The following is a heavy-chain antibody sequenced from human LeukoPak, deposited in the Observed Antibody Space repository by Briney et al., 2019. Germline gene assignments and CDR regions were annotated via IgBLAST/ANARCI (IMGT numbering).Heavy chain of an antibody. Sequence: GGSLRLSCTVSGFTVSSNSMSWVRQAPGKGLEWVSFIYSDNTHYSDSVKGRFTISRDNSKNTLYLQMNSLRAEDTAVYYCARGGYSSGWYVFNWFDPWGQGTLVTVSS. V-gene: IGHV3-53*01. CDR1: GFTVSSNS. CDR3: ARGGYSSGWYVFNWFDP. J-gene: IGHJ5*02. CDR2: IYSDNT. D-gene: IGHD6-19*01.